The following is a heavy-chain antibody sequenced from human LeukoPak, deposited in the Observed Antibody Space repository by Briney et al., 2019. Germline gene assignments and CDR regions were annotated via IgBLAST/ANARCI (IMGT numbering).Heavy chain of an antibody. CDR1: GGSFSGYY. V-gene: IGHV4-59*12. CDR2: IYYSGST. D-gene: IGHD3-22*01. CDR3: ARDRYYYDSSGYYAWFDP. Sequence: PSETLSLTCAVYGGSFSGYYWSWIRQPPGKGLEWIGYIYYSGSTNYNPSLKSRVTMSVDTSKNQFCLKLSSVTAADTAVYYCARDRYYYDSSGYYAWFDPWGQGTLVTVPS. J-gene: IGHJ5*02.